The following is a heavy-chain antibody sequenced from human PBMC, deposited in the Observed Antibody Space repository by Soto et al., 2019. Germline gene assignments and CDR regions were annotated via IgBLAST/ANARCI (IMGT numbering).Heavy chain of an antibody. CDR2: ISYDGSNK. CDR3: AKSGWLQTYYFDY. V-gene: IGHV3-30*18. Sequence: PGGSLRLSCAASGFTFSSYGMHWVRQAPGKGLEWVAVISYDGSNKYYADSVKGQFTISRDNSKNTLYLQMNSLRAEDTAVYYCAKSGWLQTYYFDYWGQGTLVTVSS. D-gene: IGHD5-12*01. CDR1: GFTFSSYG. J-gene: IGHJ4*02.